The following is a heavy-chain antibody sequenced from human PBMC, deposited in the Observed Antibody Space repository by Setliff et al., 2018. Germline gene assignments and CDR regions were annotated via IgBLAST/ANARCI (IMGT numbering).Heavy chain of an antibody. CDR2: INHSGST. D-gene: IGHD3-3*01. J-gene: IGHJ5*02. CDR3: ARGRFVEWLISKTWFDP. V-gene: IGHV4-34*01. CDR1: GGSFSTYY. Sequence: SETLSLTCAVYGGSFSTYYWIWIRQPPGKGLEWIGEINHSGSTNYNPSLKSRVTISVDTSKNQFALKLSSVTAADTAVFYCARGRFVEWLISKTWFDPWGQGTLVTVSS.